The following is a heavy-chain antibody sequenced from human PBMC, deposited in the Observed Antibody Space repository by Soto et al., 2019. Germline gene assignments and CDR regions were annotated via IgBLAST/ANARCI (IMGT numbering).Heavy chain of an antibody. J-gene: IGHJ4*01. CDR2: IKSKADGGTT. V-gene: IGHV3-15*07. Sequence: PGGSLRLSCAASGFIFSNAWINWVRQAPGKGLEWVGRIKSKADGGTTDFAAPVKGRFAISRDDSMNMMYMQMSSLRTEDTAVYYCTTFYYYNIPIVLYDYWSHGTPVTVSS. CDR3: TTFYYYNIPIVLYDY. CDR1: GFIFSNAW. D-gene: IGHD3-9*01.